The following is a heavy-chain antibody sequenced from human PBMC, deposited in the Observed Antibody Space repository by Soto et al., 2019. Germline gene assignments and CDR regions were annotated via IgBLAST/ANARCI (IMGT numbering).Heavy chain of an antibody. CDR1: GFTFGDYA. CDR3: TRAVLEWLLGRAYYYYGMDV. J-gene: IGHJ6*02. Sequence: PGGSLRLSCTASGFTFGDYAMSWFRQATGKGLEWVGFIRSKAYGGTTEYAASVKGRFTISRDDSKSIAYLQMNSLKTEDTAVYYCTRAVLEWLLGRAYYYYGMDVWGQGTTVTVSS. V-gene: IGHV3-49*03. CDR2: IRSKAYGGTT. D-gene: IGHD3-3*01.